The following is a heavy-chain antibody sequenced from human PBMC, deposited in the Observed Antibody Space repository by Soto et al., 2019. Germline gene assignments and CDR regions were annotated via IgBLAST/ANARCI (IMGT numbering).Heavy chain of an antibody. Sequence: QLQLQESGPGLVKPSETLSLTCTVSGGSISSGSYYWAWLRQPPGKGLEWIGSMYYSGITYYSPSLKSRVSISVNTSKNVFSLKLSSAPAADTAVYYCARRVQWSLNSYFDYWGQGTLVTVSS. CDR3: ARRVQWSLNSYFDY. V-gene: IGHV4-39*01. D-gene: IGHD2-15*01. CDR1: GGSISSGSYY. J-gene: IGHJ4*02. CDR2: MYYSGIT.